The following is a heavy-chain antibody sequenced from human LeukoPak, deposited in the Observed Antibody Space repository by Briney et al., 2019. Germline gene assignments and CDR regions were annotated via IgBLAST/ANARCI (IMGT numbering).Heavy chain of an antibody. Sequence: SVKVSCKASGGTFSSYTISWVRQAPGQGLEWMGRIIPILDIANYAQKFQGRVTITADKSTSTAYMELSSLRSEDTAVYYCARDFELGPDYWGQGTLVTVSS. V-gene: IGHV1-69*04. CDR1: GGTFSSYT. CDR3: ARDFELGPDY. D-gene: IGHD7-27*01. J-gene: IGHJ4*02. CDR2: IIPILDIA.